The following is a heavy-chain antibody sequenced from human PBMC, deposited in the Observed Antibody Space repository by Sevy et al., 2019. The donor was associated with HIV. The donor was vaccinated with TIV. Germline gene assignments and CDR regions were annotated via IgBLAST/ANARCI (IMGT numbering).Heavy chain of an antibody. CDR2: IKSKTDGGTT. Sequence: GGSLRLSCAASGFTFSNAWMSWVRQAPGKGLEWVGRIKSKTDGGTTDYAAPVKGRFTISRDDSKNTLYLQMNSLKTEDTAVYYCTTGLGSGIPMITFGGVILNAFDIWGQGTMVTVSS. CDR1: GFTFSNAW. J-gene: IGHJ3*02. CDR3: TTGLGSGIPMITFGGVILNAFDI. D-gene: IGHD3-16*02. V-gene: IGHV3-15*01.